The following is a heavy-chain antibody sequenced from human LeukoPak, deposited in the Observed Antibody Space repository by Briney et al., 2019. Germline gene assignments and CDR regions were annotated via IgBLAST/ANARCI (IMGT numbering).Heavy chain of an antibody. Sequence: GGALRLSCAASVFTFSSYEMNWVRQAPGKGLEWVSYISSSGSTIYYADSVKGRFTISRDNAKNSLYLQMNSLSAEDTAVYYCARAGPPPIYWGQGTLVTVSS. CDR3: ARAGPPPIY. CDR2: ISSSGSTI. CDR1: VFTFSSYE. J-gene: IGHJ4*02. V-gene: IGHV3-48*03.